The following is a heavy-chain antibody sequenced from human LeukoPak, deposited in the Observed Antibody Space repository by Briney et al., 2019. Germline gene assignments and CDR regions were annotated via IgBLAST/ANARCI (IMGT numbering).Heavy chain of an antibody. CDR2: INPNSGGT. V-gene: IGHV1-2*02. D-gene: IGHD1-14*01. Sequence: APVKVSCKASGYTFTGYYMHWVRQAPGQGLEWMGWINPNSGGTNYAQKFQGRVTMTRDTSISTAYMELSRLRSDDTAVYYCARNRVSAYYYGMDVWGQGTTVTVSS. CDR1: GYTFTGYY. J-gene: IGHJ6*02. CDR3: ARNRVSAYYYGMDV.